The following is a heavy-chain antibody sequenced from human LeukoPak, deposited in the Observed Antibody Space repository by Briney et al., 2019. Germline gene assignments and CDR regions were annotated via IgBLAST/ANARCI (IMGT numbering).Heavy chain of an antibody. J-gene: IGHJ4*02. D-gene: IGHD6-13*01. V-gene: IGHV3-23*01. CDR2: ISDSGAIT. CDR3: APDLRGSAWSLDY. CDR1: GFIFSSYA. Sequence: GGSLRLSCAASGFIFSSYAMSWVRQAPGKGLEWGSFISDSGAITSYAGSVKGRFTMSRDNSKNTMSLQMNSLRTEDTAVYYCAPDLRGSAWSLDYWGQGTLVTVSS.